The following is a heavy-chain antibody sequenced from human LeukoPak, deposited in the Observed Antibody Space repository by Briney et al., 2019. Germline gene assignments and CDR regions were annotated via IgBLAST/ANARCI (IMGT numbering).Heavy chain of an antibody. J-gene: IGHJ4*02. Sequence: GGSLRLSCAASGFTFSNYGVHWVRQAPGKGLEWVAVISYDGSNKYYADSVKGRFTISRDNSKNTLYLQMNSLRAEDTAVYYCAKDGHSGYDIKFDYWGQGTLVTVSS. CDR1: GFTFSNYG. CDR2: ISYDGSNK. V-gene: IGHV3-30*18. CDR3: AKDGHSGYDIKFDY. D-gene: IGHD5-12*01.